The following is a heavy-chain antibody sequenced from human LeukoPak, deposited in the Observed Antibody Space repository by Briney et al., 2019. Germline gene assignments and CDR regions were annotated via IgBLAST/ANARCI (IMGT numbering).Heavy chain of an antibody. CDR3: ARGRLPAAFDP. Sequence: KPSETLSLTCAVYGGSFSGYYWSWTRQPPGKGLEWIGEINHSGSTNYNPSLKSRVTISVDTSKNQFSLKLSSVTAADTAVYYCARGRLPAAFDPWGQGTLVTVSS. CDR1: GGSFSGYY. D-gene: IGHD2-2*01. CDR2: INHSGST. V-gene: IGHV4-34*01. J-gene: IGHJ5*02.